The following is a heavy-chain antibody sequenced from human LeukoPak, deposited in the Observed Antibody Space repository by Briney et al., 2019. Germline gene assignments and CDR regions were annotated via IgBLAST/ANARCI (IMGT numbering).Heavy chain of an antibody. V-gene: IGHV1-18*01. D-gene: IGHD3-16*01. CDR2: INTRNGNA. J-gene: IGHJ4*02. Sequence: ASVKVSCKASGYTFTTYGIIWVRQAPGQGLEWMGWINTRNGNANYAHQLQGRVTMTTDKSTSTSYMELASLRFDDTAIYYCARNHLGLGLWGQGTLVTVSS. CDR1: GYTFTTYG. CDR3: ARNHLGLGL.